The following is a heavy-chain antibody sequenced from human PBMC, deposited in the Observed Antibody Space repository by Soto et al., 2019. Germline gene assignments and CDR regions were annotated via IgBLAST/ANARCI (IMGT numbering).Heavy chain of an antibody. D-gene: IGHD3-3*01. V-gene: IGHV3-66*01. Sequence: EVQLVESGGGLVQPGGSLRLSCAASGFTVSSNYMTWVRQAPGKGLEWVSFIYSGGSTYYAESVKGRFTISRDNSKNTQYLQMTSLRAEDTAVYYCARARFLEWLRRDYYSYMDVWGKGTTVTVSS. J-gene: IGHJ6*03. CDR1: GFTVSSNY. CDR2: IYSGGST. CDR3: ARARFLEWLRRDYYSYMDV.